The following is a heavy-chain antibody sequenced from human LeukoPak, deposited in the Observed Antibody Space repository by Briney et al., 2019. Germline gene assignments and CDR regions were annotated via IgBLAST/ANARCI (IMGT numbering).Heavy chain of an antibody. J-gene: IGHJ4*02. D-gene: IGHD5-24*01. CDR1: GFTFSSYS. CDR2: IYYSGGT. V-gene: IGHV4-39*07. CDR3: ARDVHDGYDY. Sequence: PGGSLRLSCAASGFTFSSYSINWVRQPPGKGLEWIGSIYYSGGTYYNPSLKSRVTISVDTSKNQFSLKLSSVTAADTAVYYRARDVHDGYDYWGQGTLVTVSS.